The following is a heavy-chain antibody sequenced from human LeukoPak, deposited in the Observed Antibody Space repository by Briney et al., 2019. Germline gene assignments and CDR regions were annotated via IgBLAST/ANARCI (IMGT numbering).Heavy chain of an antibody. J-gene: IGHJ5*02. CDR2: INPNSGGT. D-gene: IGHD3-22*01. V-gene: IGHV1-2*02. Sequence: ASVKVSCKASGYTFTDYFMHWVRQAPGQGLEWMGWINPNSGGTNFAQKFQGRVTMTRDTSISTAYMELSSLRSEDTAVYYCARMSYYDRRGDNWFDPWGQGTLVIVSS. CDR1: GYTFTDYF. CDR3: ARMSYYDRRGDNWFDP.